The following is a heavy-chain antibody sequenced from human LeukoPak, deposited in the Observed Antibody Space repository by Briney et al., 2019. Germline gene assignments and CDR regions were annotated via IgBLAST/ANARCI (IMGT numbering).Heavy chain of an antibody. CDR1: GDSISSGSFY. CDR3: VRNHVSPWLSNWFDP. CDR2: VSSSGRT. D-gene: IGHD3-16*01. Sequence: PSETLSLTFTVPGDSISSGSFYWSWIRQAAGKGLEWVGRVSSSGRTTYTPSLKSRLTISITTSKNQFSLKVTAVTASDTAMYYCVRNHVSPWLSNWFDPWGQGTLVTVSS. J-gene: IGHJ5*02. V-gene: IGHV4-61*02.